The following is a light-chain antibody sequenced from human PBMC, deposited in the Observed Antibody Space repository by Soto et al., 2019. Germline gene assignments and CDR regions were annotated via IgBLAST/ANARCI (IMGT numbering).Light chain of an antibody. CDR2: HAS. CDR3: QQYNSYRT. Sequence: DIQMTQSPSTLSASVGDRVTITCRASQSISSWLAWYQQKPGKAPKLLIYHASSLESGVPSRFSGSGSGTEFTLTINSLQTDDFATYYCQQYNSYRTFGQGTKVDIX. CDR1: QSISSW. J-gene: IGKJ1*01. V-gene: IGKV1-5*01.